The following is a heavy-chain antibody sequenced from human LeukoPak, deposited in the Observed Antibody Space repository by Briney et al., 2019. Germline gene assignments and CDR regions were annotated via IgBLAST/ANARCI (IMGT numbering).Heavy chain of an antibody. CDR1: GASITSFH. Sequence: SETLSLTCAVSGASITSFHWTWFRQPAGGGMEWIVLIYTSGSTLYNPSLQGRVAMSVDGTKNQLSLRLSYVTAADAATHYCARKDEDYWGQGTLVTVSS. CDR2: IYTSGST. V-gene: IGHV4-4*07. J-gene: IGHJ4*02. CDR3: ARKDEDY.